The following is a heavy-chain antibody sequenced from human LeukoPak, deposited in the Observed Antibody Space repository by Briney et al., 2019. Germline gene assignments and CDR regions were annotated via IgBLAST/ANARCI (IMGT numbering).Heavy chain of an antibody. J-gene: IGHJ4*02. CDR1: GGTFSSYA. V-gene: IGHV1-69*06. CDR3: ARGLLRYFDWFFDY. D-gene: IGHD3-9*01. CDR2: IIPIFGTA. Sequence: WASVKVSCKASGGTFSSYAISWVRQAPGQGLEWMGGIIPIFGTANYAQKFQSRVTITADKSTSTAYMELSSLRSEDTAVYYCARGLLRYFDWFFDYWGQGTLVTVSS.